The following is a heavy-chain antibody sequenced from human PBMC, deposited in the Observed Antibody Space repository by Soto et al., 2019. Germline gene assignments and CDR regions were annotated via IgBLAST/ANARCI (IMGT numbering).Heavy chain of an antibody. J-gene: IGHJ4*02. CDR3: ARARYYDWYFDL. D-gene: IGHD3-9*01. CDR2: SYHSGSS. CDR1: GGSNDASGHA. Sequence: CLTCTCWGGSNDASGHAWGWARQSPGKGPEWVGYSYHSGSSYYNPSLQSRVTISVDRFKAHLYLTLTSVTAADTSVYFCARARYYDWYFDLWGLGTPDSV. V-gene: IGHV4-30-2*06.